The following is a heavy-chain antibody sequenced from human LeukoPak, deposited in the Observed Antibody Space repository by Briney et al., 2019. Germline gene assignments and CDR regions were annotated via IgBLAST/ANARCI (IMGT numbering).Heavy chain of an antibody. CDR3: ARDFTYTGYFDP. CDR1: GFTFSDYY. J-gene: IGHJ5*02. Sequence: GGSLRLSCAASGFTFSDYYMSWIRQAPGKGLEWVSYISRGGSTIYYADSVKGRFTISRDNAKNSLYLQMNSLRAEDTAVYCCARDFTYTGYFDPWGQGTLVTVSS. D-gene: IGHD3-16*01. CDR2: ISRGGSTI. V-gene: IGHV3-11*01.